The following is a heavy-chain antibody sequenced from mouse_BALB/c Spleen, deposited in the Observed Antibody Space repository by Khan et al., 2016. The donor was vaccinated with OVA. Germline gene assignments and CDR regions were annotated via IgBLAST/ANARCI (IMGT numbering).Heavy chain of an antibody. CDR3: ARNYGYDEGLAY. D-gene: IGHD2-2*01. V-gene: IGHV2-2*02. Sequence: QVQLKESGPGLVQPSQSLSITCTVSGFSLTSYGVHWVRQSPGKGLEWLGLIWSVGSTDYNAAFISSLNTSKDNSKSQAFFKMNRLQANDTALYYCARNYGYDEGLAYWGQGTLVTVSA. CDR2: IWSVGST. CDR1: GFSLTSYG. J-gene: IGHJ3*01.